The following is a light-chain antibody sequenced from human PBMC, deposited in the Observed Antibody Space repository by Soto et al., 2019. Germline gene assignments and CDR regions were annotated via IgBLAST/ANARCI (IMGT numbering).Light chain of an antibody. V-gene: IGKV3-15*01. CDR2: AAS. CDR3: XXXXXXPLFT. Sequence: EIVVTQSPGILSVSPGDRXTLSXRASQSVGRNLAWYQQKPGQAPTLLIYAASTRATGLPARFSGSGSGTDFTLTISSLQSEXXXXXXXXXXXXXPLFTFGPGTRVDIK. J-gene: IGKJ3*01. CDR1: QSVGRN.